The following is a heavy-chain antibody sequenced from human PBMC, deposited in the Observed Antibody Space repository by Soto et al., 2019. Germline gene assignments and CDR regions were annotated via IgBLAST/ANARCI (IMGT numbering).Heavy chain of an antibody. CDR1: GVTFSSYG. CDR3: AKDRFRIEVAALFEF. J-gene: IGHJ4*02. Sequence: QVLLLESGGGVVQPGRSLRLSCAASGVTFSSYGMHWVRQPPGKGLEWLAVIAYDGSNKYYADSVKGRFTISRYNSKNTLYLKTISLRAEDTPVYYCAKDRFRIEVAALFEFLGQATLVTASS. CDR2: IAYDGSNK. D-gene: IGHD6-19*01. V-gene: IGHV3-30*18.